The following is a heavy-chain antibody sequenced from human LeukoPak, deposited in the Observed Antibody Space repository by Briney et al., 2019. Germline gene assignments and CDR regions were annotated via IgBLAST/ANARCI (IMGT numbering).Heavy chain of an antibody. CDR2: INPNSGGT. CDR1: GYTFTGYY. V-gene: IGHV1-2*02. CDR3: ARVPRRRTSSSCAFDI. Sequence: GASVKVSCKASGYTFTGYYMHWVRQAPGQGLEWMGWINPNSGGTNYAQKFQGRVAMTRDTSISTAYMELSRLRSDDTAVYYCARVPRRRTSSSCAFDIWGQGTMVTVSS. J-gene: IGHJ3*02. D-gene: IGHD6-6*01.